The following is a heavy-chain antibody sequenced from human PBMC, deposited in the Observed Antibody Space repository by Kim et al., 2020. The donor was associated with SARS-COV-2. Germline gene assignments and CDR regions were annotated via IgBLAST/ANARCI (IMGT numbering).Heavy chain of an antibody. V-gene: IGHV3-23*01. J-gene: IGHJ4*02. CDR3: AKDRAVYGSGSQPPDY. D-gene: IGHD3-10*01. Sequence: YVKGRFTISRDKSKNTLDLQMNSLRAEDTAVYYCAKDRAVYGSGSQPPDYWGQGTLVTVSS.